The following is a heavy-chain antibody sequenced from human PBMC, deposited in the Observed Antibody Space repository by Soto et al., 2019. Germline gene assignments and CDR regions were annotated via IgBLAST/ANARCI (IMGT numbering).Heavy chain of an antibody. Sequence: EVQLVETGGGLIQPGGSLRLSCAASGFTVSSNYMSWVRQAPGKGLEWVSVIYSGGSTYYADSVKGRFTISRDNSKNTLYLQMNSLRAEDTAVYYCAREITMVRGVRDGFDPWGQGTLVTVSS. CDR3: AREITMVRGVRDGFDP. J-gene: IGHJ5*02. CDR2: IYSGGST. V-gene: IGHV3-53*02. D-gene: IGHD3-10*01. CDR1: GFTVSSNY.